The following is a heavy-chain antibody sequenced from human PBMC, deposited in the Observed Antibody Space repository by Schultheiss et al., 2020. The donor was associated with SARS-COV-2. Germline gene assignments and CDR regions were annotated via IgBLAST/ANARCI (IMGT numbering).Heavy chain of an antibody. CDR3: AFAAFRLGVRRSYGMGV. Sequence: SVKVSCKASGGTFSSYAINWVRQAPGQGLEWMGGSIPSFNTRNYAQNFQGRVTLSADESTSTAYMELTSLKSQDTAVYYCAFAAFRLGVRRSYGMGVWGQGTTVTVSS. J-gene: IGHJ6*02. D-gene: IGHD3/OR15-3a*01. V-gene: IGHV1-69*13. CDR1: GGTFSSYA. CDR2: SIPSFNTR.